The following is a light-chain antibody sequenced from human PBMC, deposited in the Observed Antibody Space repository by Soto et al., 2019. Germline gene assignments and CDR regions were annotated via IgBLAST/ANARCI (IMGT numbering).Light chain of an antibody. Sequence: DIQMTQSPSTLSASVGDRVTITVRASQSISSWLAWYQQKPGKAPKLLIYDASTLERGVPSRFSGTGSGTEFTLTIDRLQPDDFATYYCQQYHTSSITFGQGTRLEI. CDR1: QSISSW. CDR3: QQYHTSSIT. J-gene: IGKJ5*01. CDR2: DAS. V-gene: IGKV1-5*01.